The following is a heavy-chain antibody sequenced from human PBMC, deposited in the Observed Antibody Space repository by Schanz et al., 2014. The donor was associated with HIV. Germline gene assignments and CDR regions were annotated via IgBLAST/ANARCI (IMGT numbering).Heavy chain of an antibody. J-gene: IGHJ3*01. CDR3: ARGYCSGGTCYSGDY. CDR1: GYTFTTYG. CDR2: ISPSNGDT. D-gene: IGHD2-15*01. Sequence: QIQLVQSGAEVKKPGASVKVSCRASGYTFTTYGITWVRQAPGQGLAWMGWISPSNGDTKYTHWLQGRVTMTTDTATNTAYMELRSLKSDDTAVYYCARGYCSGGTCYSGDYWGQGTMVTVSS. V-gene: IGHV1-18*01.